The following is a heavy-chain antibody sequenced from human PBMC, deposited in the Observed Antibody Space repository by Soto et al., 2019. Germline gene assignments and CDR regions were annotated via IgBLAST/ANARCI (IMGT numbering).Heavy chain of an antibody. CDR3: SRDLDEHGKLYSDFLSGHGDLDP. V-gene: IGHV3-48*01. D-gene: IGHD3-3*01. CDR2: ISSSSSTI. CDR1: GFTFSSYS. Sequence: EVQLVESGGGLVQPGGSLRLSCAASGFTFSSYSVNWVRHAPGKGLEWVACISSSSSTIYYADSVKGRFTISRDNAKNSLYLQMNSLTAEETAVYYCSRDLDEHGKLYSDFLSGHGDLDPWGQGTLVTVSS. J-gene: IGHJ5*02.